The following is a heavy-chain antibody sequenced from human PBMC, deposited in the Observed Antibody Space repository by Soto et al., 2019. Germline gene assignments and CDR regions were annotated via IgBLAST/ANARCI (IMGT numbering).Heavy chain of an antibody. CDR2: INPSGGST. CDR1: GYTFTSYY. J-gene: IGHJ4*02. CDR3: AGAPIAVAGTGRYDY. Sequence: EASVKVSSKASGYTFTSYYMHWVRQAPGQGLEWMGIINPSGGSTSYAQKFQGRVTMTRDTSTSTVYMELSSVTAADTAVYYCAGAPIAVAGTGRYDYWGQGTLVTVSS. D-gene: IGHD6-19*01. V-gene: IGHV1-46*01.